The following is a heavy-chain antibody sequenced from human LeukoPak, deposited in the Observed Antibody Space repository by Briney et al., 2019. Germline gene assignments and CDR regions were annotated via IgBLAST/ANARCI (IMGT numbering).Heavy chain of an antibody. CDR2: INYDGTST. J-gene: IGHJ4*02. CDR1: GFVFEDYT. CDR3: AKDIWGYDYGNFDY. V-gene: IGHV3-43*01. Sequence: GGSLRLSCVASGFVFEDYTMHWVRQVPGKGLEWVSLINYDGTSTYYADSVKGRFTISRDDSKNSLYLQMNSLRTEDTALYYCAKDIWGYDYGNFDYWGQGTLVTVSS. D-gene: IGHD5-18*01.